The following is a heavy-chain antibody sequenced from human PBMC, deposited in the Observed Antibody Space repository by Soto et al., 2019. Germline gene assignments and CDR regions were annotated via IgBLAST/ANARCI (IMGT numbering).Heavy chain of an antibody. CDR2: IRSKAYGGTT. D-gene: IGHD3-9*01. CDR1: GFTFGDYA. J-gene: IGHJ4*02. CDR3: TRENRRLVTPQGGTYQYDILTGYYAYFDY. Sequence: HPGGSLRLSCTASGFTFGDYAMSWFRQAPGKGLEWVGFIRSKAYGGTTEYAASVKGRFTISRDDSKSIAYLQMNSLKTEDTAVYYCTRENRRLVTPQGGTYQYDILTGYYAYFDYWGQGTLVTVSS. V-gene: IGHV3-49*03.